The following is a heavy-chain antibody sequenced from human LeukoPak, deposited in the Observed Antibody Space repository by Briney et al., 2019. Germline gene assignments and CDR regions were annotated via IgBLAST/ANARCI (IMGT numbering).Heavy chain of an antibody. D-gene: IGHD2-15*01. V-gene: IGHV3-33*01. Sequence: PGGSLRLSCAASGFTFSSYGMPWVRQAPGKGLEWVAVIWYDGSNKYYADSVKGRFTISRDNSKNTLYLQMNSLRAEDTAVYYCARERPVAATSYYFDYWGQGTLVTVSS. CDR1: GFTFSSYG. CDR3: ARERPVAATSYYFDY. CDR2: IWYDGSNK. J-gene: IGHJ4*02.